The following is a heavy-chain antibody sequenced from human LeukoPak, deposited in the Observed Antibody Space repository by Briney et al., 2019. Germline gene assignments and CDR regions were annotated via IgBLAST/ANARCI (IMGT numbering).Heavy chain of an antibody. CDR3: VKSRFRYSSSWYHFDY. D-gene: IGHD6-13*01. CDR1: GFTFSSYA. J-gene: IGHJ4*02. V-gene: IGHV3-64D*09. Sequence: SAGSLRLSCSASGFTFSSYAMHWVRQAPGKGLEYVSAISSNGGSTYYADSVKGRFTISRDNSKNTLYLQMSSLRAEDTAVYYCVKSRFRYSSSWYHFDYWGQGTLVTVSS. CDR2: ISSNGGST.